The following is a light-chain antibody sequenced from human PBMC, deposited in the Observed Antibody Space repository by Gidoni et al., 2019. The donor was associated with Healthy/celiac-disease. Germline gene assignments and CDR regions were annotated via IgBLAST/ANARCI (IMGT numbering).Light chain of an antibody. Sequence: VEMTHSPSSLSASVGDKVTITCRACQSISSYLNWYQQKTGKAPKLLIYAAYSLQSGVPSRFSCSGSGTAFPLPISSMQPEDFETYYCQQSYCTLYTFGQXTKLEIK. J-gene: IGKJ2*01. CDR3: QQSYCTLYT. CDR2: AAY. V-gene: IGKV1-39*01. CDR1: QSISSY.